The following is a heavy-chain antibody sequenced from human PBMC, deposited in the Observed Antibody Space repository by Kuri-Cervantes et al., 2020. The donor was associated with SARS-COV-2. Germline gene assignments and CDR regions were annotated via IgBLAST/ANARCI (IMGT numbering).Heavy chain of an antibody. J-gene: IGHJ5*02. CDR2: IKQDGSEK. Sequence: GESLKISCAASGFTFSSYWMSWVRQAPGKGLEWVANIKQDGSEKYYVDSVKGRFTISRDNAKNSLYLQMNSLRAEDTAVYYCARDGENHYYDSSGYNWFDPWGQGTLVTVSS. CDR3: ARDGENHYYDSSGYNWFDP. V-gene: IGHV3-7*01. CDR1: GFTFSSYW. D-gene: IGHD3-22*01.